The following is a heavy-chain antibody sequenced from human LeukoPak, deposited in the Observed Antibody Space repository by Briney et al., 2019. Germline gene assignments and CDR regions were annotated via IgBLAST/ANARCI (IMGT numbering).Heavy chain of an antibody. D-gene: IGHD6-19*01. CDR3: AKDGDSNGWYGDY. J-gene: IGHJ4*02. CDR1: GFTFDDYA. Sequence: GGSLRLSCAASGFTFDDYAMHWVRQAPGKGLEWLSLISWDGGSSYYADSVKGRFTISRDNSKNSLYLQMNSLRPEDTALYYCAKDGDSNGWYGDYWGQGTLVTVSS. V-gene: IGHV3-43D*03. CDR2: ISWDGGSS.